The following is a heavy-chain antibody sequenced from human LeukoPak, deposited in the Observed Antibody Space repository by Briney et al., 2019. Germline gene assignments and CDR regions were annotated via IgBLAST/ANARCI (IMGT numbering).Heavy chain of an antibody. D-gene: IGHD6-6*01. CDR2: INSDGINT. CDR3: ARAYSSSSDY. CDR1: GFTFSNYW. V-gene: IGHV3-74*01. Sequence: GGSLRLSCAASGFTFSNYWMHWVRQAPGKGLVWVSRINSDGINTSYADSVKGRFTISRDNAKNSLYLQMNSLRAEDTAVYYCARAYSSSSDYWGQGTLVTVSS. J-gene: IGHJ4*02.